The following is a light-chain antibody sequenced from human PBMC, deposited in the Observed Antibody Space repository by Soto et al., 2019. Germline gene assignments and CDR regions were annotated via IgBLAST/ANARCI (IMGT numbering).Light chain of an antibody. CDR3: SSYRSSSTLNV. V-gene: IGLV2-14*01. J-gene: IGLJ1*01. Sequence: QSVLTQPASVSGSPGQSITISCTGTSSDVGGYNYVSWYQQHPGKAPKLMIYEVSNRPSGVSNRFSGSKSGNTASLTISGLQAEDEADYYCSSYRSSSTLNVFGTGTKVTVL. CDR1: SSDVGGYNY. CDR2: EVS.